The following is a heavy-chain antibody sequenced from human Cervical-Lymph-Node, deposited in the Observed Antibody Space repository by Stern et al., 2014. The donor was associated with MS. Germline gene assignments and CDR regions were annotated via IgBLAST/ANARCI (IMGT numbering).Heavy chain of an antibody. CDR3: ARGQRYFDY. CDR2: INPSGDST. V-gene: IGHV1-46*01. CDR1: GYTFTSPS. J-gene: IGHJ4*02. Sequence: QVQLVESGPEVKKTGASVKLSCKAPGYTFTSPSMHWVRQAPGKGLEWMGIINPSGDSTTYAPKFQGRVTMTRDTSSSTVYMELSSLGSEDTAVYYCARGQRYFDYWGQGTLVTVSS.